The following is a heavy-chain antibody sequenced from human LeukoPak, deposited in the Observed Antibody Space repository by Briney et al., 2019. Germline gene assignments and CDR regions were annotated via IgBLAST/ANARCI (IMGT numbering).Heavy chain of an antibody. D-gene: IGHD3-10*01. V-gene: IGHV4-61*02. CDR1: GGSISSGSYY. J-gene: IGHJ4*02. CDR3: AGNYYGSGSYYSEDRY. CDR2: IYTSGST. Sequence: SETLSLTCTVSGGSISSGSYYCSWIRQPAGKGLEWIGRIYTSGSTNYNPSLKSRVTISVDTSKKQFSLKLSSVTAADTAVYYCAGNYYGSGSYYSEDRYWGQGTLVTVSS.